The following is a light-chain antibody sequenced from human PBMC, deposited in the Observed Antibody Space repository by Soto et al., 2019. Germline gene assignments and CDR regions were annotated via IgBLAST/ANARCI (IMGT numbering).Light chain of an antibody. CDR1: QSISSW. J-gene: IGKJ4*01. CDR2: KAS. CDR3: QQYNSFSYT. Sequence: DIQMTQSPSTLSASVGDRVTITCRASQSISSWLAWYQQKPGRAPKLLIYKASSLESGVPSRFSGSGSGTEFTLTISSLKPDDFATYYCQQYNSFSYTLGGGTKVDIK. V-gene: IGKV1-5*03.